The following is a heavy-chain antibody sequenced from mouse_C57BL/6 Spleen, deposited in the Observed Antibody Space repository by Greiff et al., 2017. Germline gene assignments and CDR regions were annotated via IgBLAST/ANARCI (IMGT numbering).Heavy chain of an antibody. J-gene: IGHJ4*01. Sequence: QVQLQQSDAELVKPGASVKISCKVSGYTFTDYTIHWMKQRPEQGLEWIGYIYPRDGSTRYNEKFKGKATLTADKSSSTAYMQLNSLTSEDSAVYFCASADYYSSSSMDYWGQGTSLTVSS. CDR2: IYPRDGST. CDR3: ASADYYSSSSMDY. CDR1: GYTFTDYT. D-gene: IGHD1-1*01. V-gene: IGHV1-78*01.